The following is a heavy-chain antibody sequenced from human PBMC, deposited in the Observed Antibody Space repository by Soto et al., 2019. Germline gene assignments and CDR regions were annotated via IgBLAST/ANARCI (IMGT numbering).Heavy chain of an antibody. V-gene: IGHV4-30-4*01. CDR3: ARGEYSSSLGFDY. CDR2: IYYTGST. D-gene: IGHD6-6*01. J-gene: IGHJ4*02. CDR1: GGSISTGEYY. Sequence: SETLSLTCAVSGGSISTGEYYWSWIRQPPGKGLEWIGYIYYTGSTYYNPSLKSRVTISLDTSKNQFSLKLSSVTAADTAVYYCARGEYSSSLGFDYWGQGTLVTVSS.